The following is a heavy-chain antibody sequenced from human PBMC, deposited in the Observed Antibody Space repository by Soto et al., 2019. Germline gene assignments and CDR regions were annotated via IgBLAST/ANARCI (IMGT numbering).Heavy chain of an antibody. J-gene: IGHJ4*02. V-gene: IGHV1-2*02. CDR3: ATGRDRGSSESSFDY. D-gene: IGHD6-6*01. CDR1: GYTFTNYY. CDR2: IYPTGGAT. Sequence: ASVKVSCKASGYTFTNYYMFWVRQAPGQGPEWMGWIYPTGGATNYAQKFEGRVTMTRDTSISTAYMELSSLRSDDTAVYYCATGRDRGSSESSFDYWGQGTLVTVSS.